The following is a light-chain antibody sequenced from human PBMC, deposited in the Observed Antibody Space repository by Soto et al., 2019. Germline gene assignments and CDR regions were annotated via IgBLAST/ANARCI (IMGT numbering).Light chain of an antibody. J-gene: IGLJ2*01. CDR2: EVS. V-gene: IGLV2-14*01. CDR3: SSYTSSSTLAVV. CDR1: SSDVGGYNY. Sequence: QSVLTQPASVSGSPGQSITISCTGTSSDVGGYNYVSWYQQHPGKAPKLMIYEVSNRPSGVSNRFSGSKSGNTASLTISGLQAEDEADYYCSSYTSSSTLAVVFGGGTKLTV.